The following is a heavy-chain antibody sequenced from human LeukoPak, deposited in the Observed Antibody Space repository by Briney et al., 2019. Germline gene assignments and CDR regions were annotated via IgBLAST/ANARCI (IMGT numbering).Heavy chain of an antibody. J-gene: IGHJ5*02. CDR1: GFTFSSYA. CDR2: ISFGSDTI. V-gene: IGHV3-48*01. Sequence: PGGSLRLSCAASGFTFSSYAMSWVRQAPGKGLEWISSISFGSDTIYYAGSVEGRFSISRDNARDSLYLEMNSLRAEDTAVYYCARGPPLFDPWGQGTLVTVSS. CDR3: ARGPPLFDP.